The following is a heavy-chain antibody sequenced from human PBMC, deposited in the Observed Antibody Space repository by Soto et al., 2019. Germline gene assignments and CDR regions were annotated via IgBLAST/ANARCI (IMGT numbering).Heavy chain of an antibody. D-gene: IGHD1-1*01. V-gene: IGHV4-31*03. CDR1: GGSISTVGHY. J-gene: IGHJ4*02. CDR3: AKATGTLRSRNCDY. Sequence: SETLSLTCSVSGGSISTVGHYWTWIRQPPGKGLEWIGSIYHTGSTYYSKSLRSRLTMSVDTSKSQFSLRLSSVTAADTAVYYCAKATGTLRSRNCDYWGQGSLVTVSS. CDR2: IYHTGST.